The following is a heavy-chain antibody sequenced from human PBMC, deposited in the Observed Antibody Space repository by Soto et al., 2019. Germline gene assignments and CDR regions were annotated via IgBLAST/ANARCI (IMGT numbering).Heavy chain of an antibody. V-gene: IGHV1-69*02. CDR3: ARVRSSGDYFLDY. J-gene: IGHJ4*02. CDR1: GGTFSSYT. Sequence: ASVKVSCKASGGTFSSYTISWVRQAPGQGLEWMGRIIPILGIANYAQKFQGRVTITADKSTSTAYMELSSLRSEDTAVYYCARVRSSGDYFLDYWGQGTLVTVSS. CDR2: IIPILGIA. D-gene: IGHD4-17*01.